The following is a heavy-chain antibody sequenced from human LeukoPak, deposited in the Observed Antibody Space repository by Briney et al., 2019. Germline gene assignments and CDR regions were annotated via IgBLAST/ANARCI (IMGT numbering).Heavy chain of an antibody. CDR2: IHPGDSDT. CDR1: GYSFTSYW. Sequence: LGESLKISCKGSGYSFTSYWIGWVRQMPGKGLEWMGIIHPGDSDTRYSPSFQGQVTISADKSISTAYLQWSSLKASDTAMYYCARVGITMIVVADAFDIWGQGTMVTVSS. D-gene: IGHD3-22*01. V-gene: IGHV5-51*01. J-gene: IGHJ3*02. CDR3: ARVGITMIVVADAFDI.